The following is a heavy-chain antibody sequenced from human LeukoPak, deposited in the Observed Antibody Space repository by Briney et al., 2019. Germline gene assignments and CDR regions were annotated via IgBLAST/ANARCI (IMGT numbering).Heavy chain of an antibody. V-gene: IGHV4-59*01. J-gene: IGHJ4*02. CDR3: ARLAPGMSFDY. CDR1: GGSIHNYY. CDR2: IYYTGSS. Sequence: SETLSLTCTVSGGSIHNYYWTWIRQPPGNGLEWIGYIYYTGSSNYNSSLKSRVTISVNTSENQFSLKLSSVTAADTAVNYCARLAPGMSFDYWGQGTLVTVSS. D-gene: IGHD1-14*01.